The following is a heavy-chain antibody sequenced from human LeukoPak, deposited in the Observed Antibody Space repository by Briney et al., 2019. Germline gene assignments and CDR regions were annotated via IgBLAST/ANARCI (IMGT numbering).Heavy chain of an antibody. CDR2: ISGGGGST. V-gene: IGHV3-23*01. CDR3: AKDTVLVVADFDY. J-gene: IGHJ4*02. Sequence: GGSLRLSCAASGFTFSSYVMSWVRQAPRKGLWWVSAISGGGGSTYYADSVKGRFTISRDNSKNTLYLQMNSLRAEDTAVYYCAKDTVLVVADFDYWGQGTLVTVSS. CDR1: GFTFSSYV. D-gene: IGHD2-15*01.